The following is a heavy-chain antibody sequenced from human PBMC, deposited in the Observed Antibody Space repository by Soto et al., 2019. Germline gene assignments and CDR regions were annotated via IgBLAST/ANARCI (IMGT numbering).Heavy chain of an antibody. V-gene: IGHV1-69*01. CDR3: ARAHWSGYETYYYGMDV. CDR2: IIPIFGTA. Sequence: QVQLVQSGAEVKKPGSSVKVSCKASGGTFSSYAISWVRQAPGQGLEWMGGIIPIFGTANYAQKFQGRVMITADESTSTAYMELRSLRSEDTAVYYCARAHWSGYETYYYGMDVWGQGTTVTVSS. CDR1: GGTFSSYA. J-gene: IGHJ6*02. D-gene: IGHD3-3*01.